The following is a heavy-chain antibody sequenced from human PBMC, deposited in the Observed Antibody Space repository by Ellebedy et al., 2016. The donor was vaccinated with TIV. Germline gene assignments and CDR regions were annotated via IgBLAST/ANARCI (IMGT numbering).Heavy chain of an antibody. J-gene: IGHJ5*02. Sequence: GESLKISCAASGFTFSTYWMSWVRQAQGKGLEWVANIKQDGSEKYYVDSVKGRFTISRDNAKNSLYLQMNSLRAEDTAVYYCARDRTAASWGQGTLVTVSS. D-gene: IGHD2-15*01. CDR2: IKQDGSEK. V-gene: IGHV3-7*01. CDR1: GFTFSTYW. CDR3: ARDRTAAS.